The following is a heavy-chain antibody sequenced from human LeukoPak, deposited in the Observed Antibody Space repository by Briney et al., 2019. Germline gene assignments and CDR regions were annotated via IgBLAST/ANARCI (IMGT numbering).Heavy chain of an antibody. CDR2: XXXYNGAT. CDR1: GYTFTXXG. CDR3: ARDEKKSCSGGSCYYFDY. Sequence: ASVKVSCNASGYTFTXXGXXXXRXXXXXXXXXXXXXXXYNGATNHARKLQGRVTVTTDTSTRIAYMELRSLRSDDTAVYYCARDEKKSCSGGSCYYFDYWGQGTLVTVSS. V-gene: IGHV1-18*01. J-gene: IGHJ4*02. D-gene: IGHD2-15*01.